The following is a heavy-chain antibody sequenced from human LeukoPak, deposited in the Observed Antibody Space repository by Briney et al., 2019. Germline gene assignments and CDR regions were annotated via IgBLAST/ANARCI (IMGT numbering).Heavy chain of an antibody. Sequence: PGGSLRLSCAASGFTFSSYAMSWVRQAPGKGLEWVSAISGSGGSTYYAVSVKGRFTISRDNSKNTLYLQMNSLRAEDTAVYYCANPVGVRGAFDIWGQGTMVTVSS. CDR2: ISGSGGST. CDR1: GFTFSSYA. CDR3: ANPVGVRGAFDI. J-gene: IGHJ3*02. D-gene: IGHD3-10*01. V-gene: IGHV3-23*01.